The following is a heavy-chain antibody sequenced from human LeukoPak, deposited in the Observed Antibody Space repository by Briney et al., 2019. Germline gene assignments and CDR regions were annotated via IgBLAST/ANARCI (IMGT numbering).Heavy chain of an antibody. CDR2: INPNSGGT. Sequence: ASVKVSCKASGYTFTGYYMHWVRQAPGQGLEWMGWINPNSGGTNYAQKFQGRVTMTRDTSISTAYMELSRLRSDDTAVYYRAREWSGSGYYPSNWFDPWGQGTLVTVSS. J-gene: IGHJ5*02. CDR1: GYTFTGYY. V-gene: IGHV1-2*02. D-gene: IGHD3-22*01. CDR3: AREWSGSGYYPSNWFDP.